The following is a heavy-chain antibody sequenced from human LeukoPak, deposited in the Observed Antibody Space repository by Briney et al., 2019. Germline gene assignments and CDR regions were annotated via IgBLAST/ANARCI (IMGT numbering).Heavy chain of an antibody. CDR2: IIPIFGTA. CDR3: ARVMYYDSSGLDYAFDI. CDR1: GGTFSSYA. J-gene: IGHJ3*02. V-gene: IGHV1-69*05. Sequence: ASVKVSCKASGGTFSSYAISWVRQAPGQGLEWMGRIIPIFGTANYAQKFQGRVTITTDESTSTAYTELSSLRSEDTAVYYCARVMYYDSSGLDYAFDIWGQGTMVTVSS. D-gene: IGHD3-22*01.